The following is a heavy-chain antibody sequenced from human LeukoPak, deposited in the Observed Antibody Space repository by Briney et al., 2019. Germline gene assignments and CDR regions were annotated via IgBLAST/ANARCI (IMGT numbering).Heavy chain of an antibody. CDR1: GFTFGDWY. CDR2: ISSVVDSGRTI. V-gene: IGHV3-11*04. Sequence: SGGSLRLSCAASGFTFGDWYMSWIRQAPGKRLEWVSYISSVVDSGRTIYYADSVKGRFTISRDNAKKLLYLQMSNLRAEDTAVYYCARARDYGDYPPDSWGQGTLVTVSS. J-gene: IGHJ4*02. CDR3: ARARDYGDYPPDS. D-gene: IGHD4-17*01.